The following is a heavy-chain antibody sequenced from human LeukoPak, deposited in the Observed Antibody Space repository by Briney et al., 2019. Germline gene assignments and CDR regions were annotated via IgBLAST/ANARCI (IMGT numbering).Heavy chain of an antibody. V-gene: IGHV4-34*01. Sequence: SETLSLTCAVYGGSFGGYYWSWIRQPPGKGLEWIGEINHSGSTNYNPSLKSRVTISVDTSKNQFSLKLSSVTAADTAVYYCASGGQLLRRNWFDPWGQGTLVTVSS. J-gene: IGHJ5*02. CDR2: INHSGST. CDR3: ASGGQLLRRNWFDP. D-gene: IGHD2-2*01. CDR1: GGSFGGYY.